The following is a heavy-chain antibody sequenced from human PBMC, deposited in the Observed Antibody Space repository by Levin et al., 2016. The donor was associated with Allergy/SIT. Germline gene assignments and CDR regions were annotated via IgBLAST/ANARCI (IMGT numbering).Heavy chain of an antibody. CDR2: IYYSGST. Sequence: RQAPGKGLEWIGYIYYSGSTYYNPSLKSRLTISVDTSKNQFSLKLSSVTAADTAVYYCAREVHPSVSYYYYGMDVWGQGTTVTVSS. D-gene: IGHD5/OR15-5a*01. V-gene: IGHV4-31*02. J-gene: IGHJ6*02. CDR3: AREVHPSVSYYYYGMDV.